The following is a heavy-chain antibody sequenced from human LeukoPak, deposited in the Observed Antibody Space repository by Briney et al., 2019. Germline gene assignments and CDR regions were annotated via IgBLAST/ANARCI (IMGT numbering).Heavy chain of an antibody. Sequence: SETLYLTCTVSGGSISSSSYYWGWIRQPPGKGLEWIGSIYYSGSTYYNPSLKSRVTISVDTSKNQFSLKLSSVTAADTAVYYCARVKYYGSGSQYYFDYWGQGTLVTVSS. CDR1: GGSISSSSYY. CDR3: ARVKYYGSGSQYYFDY. CDR2: IYYSGST. V-gene: IGHV4-39*01. D-gene: IGHD3-10*01. J-gene: IGHJ4*02.